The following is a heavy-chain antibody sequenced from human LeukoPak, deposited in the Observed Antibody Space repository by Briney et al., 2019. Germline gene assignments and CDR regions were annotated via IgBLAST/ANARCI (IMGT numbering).Heavy chain of an antibody. CDR2: MNPNSGNT. V-gene: IGHV1-8*01. D-gene: IGHD2-15*01. CDR1: GYTFTSYD. CDR3: ARDVGEGFCSGGSCSDY. J-gene: IGHJ4*02. Sequence: ASVKVSCKASGYTFTSYDINWVRQATGQGLEWMGWMNPNSGNTGYAQKFQGRVTMTRNTSISTAYMELRSLRSDDTAVYYCARDVGEGFCSGGSCSDYWGQGTLVTVSS.